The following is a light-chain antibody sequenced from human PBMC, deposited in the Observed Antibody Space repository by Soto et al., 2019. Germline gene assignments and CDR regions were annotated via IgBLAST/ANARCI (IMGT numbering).Light chain of an antibody. Sequence: EILLTQSPATLSLSPGERASLSCRASQSVSNNYLAWYQQKPGQAPRLLIFGASNRATGIPDRFSGSGSGTDFTLTIRRLEPEDFAVYYCHQYATSPRTFGPGTKLKIK. V-gene: IGKV3-20*01. CDR3: HQYATSPRT. CDR1: QSVSNNY. J-gene: IGKJ2*01. CDR2: GAS.